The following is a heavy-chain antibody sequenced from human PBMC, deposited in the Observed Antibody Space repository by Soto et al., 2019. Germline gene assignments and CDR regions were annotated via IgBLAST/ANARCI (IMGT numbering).Heavy chain of an antibody. CDR3: ARLGAFSGYELHYSSSGMVV. CDR2: IYPGDSDT. V-gene: IGHV5-51*01. CDR1: GYSLTSDW. D-gene: IGHD5-12*01. Sequence: GESLKNSCKGSGYSLTSDWIGWVRQMPGKGLEWMGIIYPGDSDTRYSPSFQGQDTISADKSISTAYLQGSSLKASDTAMYYCARLGAFSGYELHYSSSGMVVWGQGTTVTVSS. J-gene: IGHJ6*02.